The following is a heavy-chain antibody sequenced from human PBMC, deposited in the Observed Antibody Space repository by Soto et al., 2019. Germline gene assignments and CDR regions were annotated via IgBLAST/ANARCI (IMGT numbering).Heavy chain of an antibody. D-gene: IGHD5-18*01. CDR1: AGCFSGYY. CDR2: INHSGST. V-gene: IGHV4-34*01. Sequence: ETLSLTGAVYAGCFSGYYWSWIRQPPGKGLEWIGEINHSGSTNYNPSLKSRVTMSVDTSKNQFSLKLISVAAADTAGDYGAKVVKILQLWLPGFWGQGTLVTFSS. J-gene: IGHJ4*01. CDR3: AKVVKILQLWLPGF.